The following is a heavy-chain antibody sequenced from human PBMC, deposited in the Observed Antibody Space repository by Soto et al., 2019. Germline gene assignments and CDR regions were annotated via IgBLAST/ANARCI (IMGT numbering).Heavy chain of an antibody. J-gene: IGHJ4*02. CDR1: GLIFSNYK. CDR2: INTDGSIT. V-gene: IGHV3-74*01. Sequence: EVQLVESGGGLVQPGGSLRLSCAASGLIFSNYKMHWVHQAPGQGLVWVSRINTDGSITDYADSVKGRFTVSRDNAKNTMYLQMNSLTADDTAVYYCARDTNGLHYWGQGTLVTVSS. CDR3: ARDTNGLHY. D-gene: IGHD2-8*01.